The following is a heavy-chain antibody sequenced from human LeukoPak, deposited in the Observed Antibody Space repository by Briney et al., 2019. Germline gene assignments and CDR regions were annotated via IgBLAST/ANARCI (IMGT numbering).Heavy chain of an antibody. CDR1: GFTFDDYA. CDR3: AKGGYGSVYYYYGMDV. CDR2: ISWNSGSI. D-gene: IGHD5-12*01. J-gene: IGHJ6*02. V-gene: IGHV3-9*01. Sequence: PGRSLRLSCAASGFTFDDYAMHWVRQAPGKGLEWASGISWNSGSIGYADSVKGRFTISRDNAKNSLYLQMNSLRAEDTALYYCAKGGYGSVYYYYGMDVWGQGTTVTVSS.